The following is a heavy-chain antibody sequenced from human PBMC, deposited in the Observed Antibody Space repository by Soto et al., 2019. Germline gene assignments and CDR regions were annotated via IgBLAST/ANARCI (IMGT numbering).Heavy chain of an antibody. CDR2: IWFDGSKK. D-gene: IGHD3-22*01. J-gene: IGHJ5*02. CDR1: GFKFRNYA. CDR3: ARAHTMMILDRFDP. Sequence: QVQLVESGGGVVQPGKSLRLSCAASGFKFRNYAIHWVRQAPGKGLEWLAVIWFDGSKKYYADSVKGRFTISRDNSTNTVYLDMNSLTADDSGVFYCARAHTMMILDRFDPWGHGTLVTVSS. V-gene: IGHV3-33*01.